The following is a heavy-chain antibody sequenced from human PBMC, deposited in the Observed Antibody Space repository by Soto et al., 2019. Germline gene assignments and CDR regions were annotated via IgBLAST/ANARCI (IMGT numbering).Heavy chain of an antibody. CDR3: ATLPNVEGGVGGRYFDL. V-gene: IGHV3-73*01. Sequence: GGSLRLSCAASGFTFSVSAVHWVRQASGKGLEWNGRIRNKVNSYATVYPASVRGRFRLSRDDSKNTAYLQMNSLRTDDTAVYYCATLPNVEGGVGGRYFDLWGRGTLVTVSS. CDR1: GFTFSVSA. D-gene: IGHD1-26*01. CDR2: IRNKVNSYAT. J-gene: IGHJ2*01.